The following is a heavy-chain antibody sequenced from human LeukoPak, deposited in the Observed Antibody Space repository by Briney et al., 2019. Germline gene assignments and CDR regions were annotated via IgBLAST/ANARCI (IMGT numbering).Heavy chain of an antibody. J-gene: IGHJ5*02. CDR1: GYTFTSYA. Sequence: EASVKVSCKASGYTFTSYAMNWVRQAPGQGLERMGWINTNTGNPTYAQGFTGRFVFSLDTSVSTAYLQISSLKAEDTAVYYCARDESGYSYGYDWFDPWGQGTLVTVSS. CDR2: INTNTGNP. V-gene: IGHV7-4-1*02. D-gene: IGHD5-18*01. CDR3: ARDESGYSYGYDWFDP.